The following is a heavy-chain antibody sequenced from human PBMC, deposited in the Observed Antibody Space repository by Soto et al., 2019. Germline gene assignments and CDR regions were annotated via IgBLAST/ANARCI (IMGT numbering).Heavy chain of an antibody. V-gene: IGHV1-18*04. CDR2: ISAYNGNT. D-gene: IGHD3-16*01. Sequence: QVQLVQSGAEVKKPGASVKVSCKASGYTFTSYGISRVRQAPGQGLEWMGWISAYNGNTNYAQKLQGRVTMTTDTSTSTAYMELRSLRSDDTAVYYCARVRRKLGEDYYYYGMGVWGQGTTVTVSS. CDR3: ARVRRKLGEDYYYYGMGV. J-gene: IGHJ6*02. CDR1: GYTFTSYG.